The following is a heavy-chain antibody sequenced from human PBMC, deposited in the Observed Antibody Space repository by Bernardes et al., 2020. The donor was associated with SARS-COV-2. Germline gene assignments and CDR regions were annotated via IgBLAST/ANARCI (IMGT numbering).Heavy chain of an antibody. Sequence: YAVLCLKQKPYKELEWVAVISFDGNNKYYADSVKGRFTISRDNSKNTLYLQMNSLRAEDTAVYYCAKTPRRHITTRTLDYTNYYFDYWGQGTVVTVSS. CDR2: ISFDGNNK. V-gene: IGHV3-30*18. CDR3: AKTPRRHITTRTLDYTNYYFDY. CDR1: YA. D-gene: IGHD6-6*01. J-gene: IGHJ4*02.